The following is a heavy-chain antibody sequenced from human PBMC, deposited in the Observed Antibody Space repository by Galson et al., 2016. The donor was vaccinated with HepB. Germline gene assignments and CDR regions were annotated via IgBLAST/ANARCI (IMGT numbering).Heavy chain of an antibody. CDR1: GYSLTEVS. Sequence: CKVSGYSLTEVSMHWVRQAPGKGLEWMGGFEPEDGETIYAQKFQGRVTVTEDASTDTAYMALSSLRSDDTAVYYCAVGAMATWGQGTLVTVSS. CDR2: FEPEDGET. D-gene: IGHD1-26*01. V-gene: IGHV1-24*01. J-gene: IGHJ5*02. CDR3: AVGAMAT.